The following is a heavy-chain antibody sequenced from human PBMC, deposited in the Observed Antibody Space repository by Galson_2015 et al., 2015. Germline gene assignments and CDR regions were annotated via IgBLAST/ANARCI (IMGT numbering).Heavy chain of an antibody. Sequence: SLRLSCAASGFTFTKHAMSWVRQAPGKGLEWVAGVSDSGGTTFYADSVKGRFTISRDNLKNSLDLEMNSLRVEDTAVYFCAKDRSRMLASGAFFLWGQGTLVAVSS. D-gene: IGHD2-15*01. CDR2: VSDSGGTT. CDR1: GFTFTKHA. J-gene: IGHJ4*02. V-gene: IGHV3-23*01. CDR3: AKDRSRMLASGAFFL.